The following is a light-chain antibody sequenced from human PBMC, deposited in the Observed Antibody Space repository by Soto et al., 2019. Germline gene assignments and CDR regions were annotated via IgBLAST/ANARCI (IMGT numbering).Light chain of an antibody. Sequence: SYELTQPPSVSVSPGQTASITCSGDRLGNKYASWYQQKPGQSPVLVIYVDTKRPSGIPERFSGSNSGNTATLTISGTQAMDEADYYCQAWDSSNVVFGGGTKVTVL. CDR2: VDT. CDR3: QAWDSSNVV. J-gene: IGLJ2*01. CDR1: RLGNKY. V-gene: IGLV3-1*01.